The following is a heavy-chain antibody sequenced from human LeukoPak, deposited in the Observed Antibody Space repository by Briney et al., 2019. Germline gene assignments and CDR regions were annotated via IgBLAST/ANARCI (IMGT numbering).Heavy chain of an antibody. D-gene: IGHD6-13*01. Sequence: PSETLSLTCTVSGGSISNNISYWRWLRQPPGKGLEWIGSLYYSGSTYYNPSLKIRVTLSVDTSKNQFSLKLSSVTAADTALYYCARCSSSWYFRGWDYRGQGTAVTVSS. J-gene: IGHJ4*02. V-gene: IGHV4-39*01. CDR1: GGSISNNISY. CDR3: ARCSSSWYFRGWDY. CDR2: LYYSGST.